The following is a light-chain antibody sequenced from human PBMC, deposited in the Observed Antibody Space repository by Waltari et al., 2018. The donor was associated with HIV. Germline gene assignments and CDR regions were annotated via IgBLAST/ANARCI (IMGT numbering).Light chain of an antibody. CDR3: CSYAGSYIWV. J-gene: IGLJ3*02. Sequence: QSALTQPRSVSGSPGQSVTISCTETRIDVGGYNYVSWYQQHPGKAPKVMIYDVSKRPSGVPDRFSGSKSGNTASLTISGLQAEDEADYYCCSYAGSYIWVFGGGTKLTVL. V-gene: IGLV2-11*01. CDR1: RIDVGGYNY. CDR2: DVS.